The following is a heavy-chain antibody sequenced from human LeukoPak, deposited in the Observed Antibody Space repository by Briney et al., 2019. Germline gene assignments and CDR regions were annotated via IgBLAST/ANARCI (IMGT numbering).Heavy chain of an antibody. D-gene: IGHD3-16*01. CDR1: GGSISSYY. CDR2: INHSGSTT. V-gene: IGHV4-59*12. CDR3: ATYTEDSSGPAFAP. J-gene: IGHJ5*02. Sequence: SETLSLTCTVSGGSISSYYWSWIRQPPGKGLEWIGEINHSGSTTNHNPSLKSRVTMSVDTSKNQFSLKMTSVTAADTAVYYCATYTEDSSGPAFAPWGQGTLVIVSS.